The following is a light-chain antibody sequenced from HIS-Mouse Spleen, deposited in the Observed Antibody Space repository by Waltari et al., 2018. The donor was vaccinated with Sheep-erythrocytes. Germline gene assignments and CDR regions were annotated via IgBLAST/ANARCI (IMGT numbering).Light chain of an antibody. CDR3: CSYAGSYTWV. CDR2: DVS. J-gene: IGLJ3*02. V-gene: IGLV2-11*01. Sequence: RSVSGSPGQSVTISCTGTSSDVGGYNYVSWYQQHPGKAPKLMIYDVSKRPSGGPDRFSGSKSCNTAYLTISGLQAEDEADYYCCSYAGSYTWVLGGGTKLTVL. CDR1: SSDVGGYNY.